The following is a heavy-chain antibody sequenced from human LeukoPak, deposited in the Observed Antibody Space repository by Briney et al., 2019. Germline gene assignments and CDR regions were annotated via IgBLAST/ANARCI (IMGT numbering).Heavy chain of an antibody. V-gene: IGHV3-9*01. Sequence: NSGSYYWTWIRQPAGKGLEWVSGISWNSGSIGYADSVKGRFTISRDNAKNSLYLQMNSLRAEDTALYYCANGDMQDYYDSSGYHWGQGTLVTVSS. J-gene: IGHJ4*02. CDR1: NSGSYY. CDR2: ISWNSGSI. D-gene: IGHD3-22*01. CDR3: ANGDMQDYYDSSGYH.